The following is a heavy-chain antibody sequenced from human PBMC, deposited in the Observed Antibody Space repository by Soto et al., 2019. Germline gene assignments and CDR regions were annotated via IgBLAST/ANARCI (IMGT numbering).Heavy chain of an antibody. CDR3: ASGLLRGRRAAVYYMDV. J-gene: IGHJ6*03. D-gene: IGHD6-25*01. CDR2: MNPNSGNT. CDR1: GYTFTSYD. V-gene: IGHV1-8*01. Sequence: QVQLVQSGAEVKKPGASVKVSCKASGYTFTSYDINWVRQATGQGLEWMGWMNPNSGNTGYAQKFQGGVTMTRNTSISTADMGRGSLRSEDTAVYYCASGLLRGRRAAVYYMDVWGKGTTVTVSS.